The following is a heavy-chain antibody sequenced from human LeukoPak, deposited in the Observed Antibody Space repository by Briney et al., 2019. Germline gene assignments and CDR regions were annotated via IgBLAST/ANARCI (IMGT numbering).Heavy chain of an antibody. Sequence: GGSLRLSCAASGFTFSNYAIHWVRQAPGRGLEWVAVISFDGFNKYYADSVKGRFTISRDNSKNTLYLQMSSLRTEDTAVYYCARVVEVNGDWFDPWGQGTLVTVSS. CDR1: GFTFSNYA. CDR3: ARVVEVNGDWFDP. J-gene: IGHJ5*02. D-gene: IGHD3-22*01. V-gene: IGHV3-30-3*01. CDR2: ISFDGFNK.